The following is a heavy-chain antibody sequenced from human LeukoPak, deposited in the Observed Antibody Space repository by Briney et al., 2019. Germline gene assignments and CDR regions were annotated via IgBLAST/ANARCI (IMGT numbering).Heavy chain of an antibody. CDR3: ANSLAVAGPFDY. CDR1: GFTFSNYA. D-gene: IGHD6-19*01. V-gene: IGHV3-23*01. Sequence: PGRSLRLSCAASGFTFSNYAMNWVRQAPGKGLEWVSTISGSGGSTYYADSVKGRFTISRDNSKNTLYLQMNSLRAEDTAVYYCANSLAVAGPFDYWGQGTLVTVSS. CDR2: ISGSGGST. J-gene: IGHJ4*02.